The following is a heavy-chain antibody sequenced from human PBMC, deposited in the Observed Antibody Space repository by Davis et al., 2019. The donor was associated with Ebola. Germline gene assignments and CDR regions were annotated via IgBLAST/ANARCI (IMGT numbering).Heavy chain of an antibody. CDR2: IIPILGIA. J-gene: IGHJ6*02. CDR3: ARVGSSKVYYYYYGMDV. CDR1: GYTFTSYG. V-gene: IGHV1-69*04. D-gene: IGHD6-13*01. Sequence: SVKVSCKASGYTFTSYGISWVRQAPGQGLEWMGRIIPILGIANYAQKFQGRVTITADKSTSTAYMELSSLRSEDTAVYYCARVGSSKVYYYYYGMDVWGQGTTVTVSS.